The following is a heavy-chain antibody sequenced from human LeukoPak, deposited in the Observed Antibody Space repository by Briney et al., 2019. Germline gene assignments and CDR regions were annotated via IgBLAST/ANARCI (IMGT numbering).Heavy chain of an antibody. CDR2: INPNSGGT. J-gene: IGHJ4*02. Sequence: GASVTVSCKASGYTFTGYYMHWVRQAPGQGLEWMGWINPNSGGTNYAQKFQGWVTMTRDTSISTAYMELSRLRSDDTAVYYCARVPDYGDYTFEYWGQGTLVTVSS. CDR3: ARVPDYGDYTFEY. D-gene: IGHD4-17*01. V-gene: IGHV1-2*04. CDR1: GYTFTGYY.